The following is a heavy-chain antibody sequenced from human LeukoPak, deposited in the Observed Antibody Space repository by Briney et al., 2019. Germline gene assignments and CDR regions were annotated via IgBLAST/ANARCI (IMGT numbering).Heavy chain of an antibody. D-gene: IGHD3-10*01. J-gene: IGHJ4*02. Sequence: PGGSLRLSCAASGFTFSSYSMNWVRQAPGKGLEWVSSISSSSSYIYYADSVKGRFTISRDNAKNSLYLQMNSLRAEDTAVYYCARGVYGSGSYYDYWGQGTLVTGSS. CDR3: ARGVYGSGSYYDY. CDR2: ISSSSSYI. CDR1: GFTFSSYS. V-gene: IGHV3-21*01.